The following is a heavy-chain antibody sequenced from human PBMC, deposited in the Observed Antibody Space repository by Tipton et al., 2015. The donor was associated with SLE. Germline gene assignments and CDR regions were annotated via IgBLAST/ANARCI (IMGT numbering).Heavy chain of an antibody. CDR3: AREDLYYFDY. CDR1: GFTFSSYA. V-gene: IGHV3-23*01. CDR2: NSGSSGST. Sequence: SLRLSCAASGFTFSSYAMSWVRQAPGKGLEWVSGNSGSSGSTYYADSVKGPFTITRDNSKNTLYLQMNSLRAEDTAVYYCAREDLYYFDYWGQGTLVTVSS. J-gene: IGHJ4*02.